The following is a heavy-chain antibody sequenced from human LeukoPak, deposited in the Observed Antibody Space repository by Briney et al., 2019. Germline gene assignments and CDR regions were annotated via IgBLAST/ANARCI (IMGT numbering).Heavy chain of an antibody. CDR2: INHSGST. V-gene: IGHV4-34*01. CDR3: ARVSPRGTTVTTGWFDP. D-gene: IGHD4-17*01. J-gene: IGHJ5*02. CDR1: GGSFSGYC. Sequence: PSETLSLTCAVYGGSFSGYCWSWIRQPPGKGLEWIGEINHSGSTNYNPSLKSRVTISVDTSKNQFSLKLSSVTAADTAVYYCARVSPRGTTVTTGWFDPWGQGTLVTVSS.